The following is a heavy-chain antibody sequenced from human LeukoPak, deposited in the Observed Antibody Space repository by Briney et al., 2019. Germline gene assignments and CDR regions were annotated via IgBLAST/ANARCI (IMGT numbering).Heavy chain of an antibody. CDR2: MNPNSGNT. Sequence: ASVKVSCKASGYTFTSYDINWVRQATGQGLEWMGWMNPNSGNTGYAQKFQGRVTMTRNTSISTAYMELSSLRSEDTAVYYCARDIVVVPAALDYWGQGTLVTVSS. V-gene: IGHV1-8*01. D-gene: IGHD2-2*01. CDR3: ARDIVVVPAALDY. CDR1: GYTFTSYD. J-gene: IGHJ4*02.